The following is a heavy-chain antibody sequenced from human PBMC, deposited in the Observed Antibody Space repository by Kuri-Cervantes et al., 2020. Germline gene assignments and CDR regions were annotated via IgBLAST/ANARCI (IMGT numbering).Heavy chain of an antibody. CDR2: ISYDGSNK. CDR1: GFTFSSYA. CDR3: ARDTPFPIFGVEEYYYYYYGMDV. J-gene: IGHJ6*02. D-gene: IGHD3-3*01. V-gene: IGHV3-30-3*01. Sequence: GKSLKISCAASGFTFSSYAMHWVRQAPGKGLEWVAVISYDGSNKYYADSVKGRFTISRDNSKNTLYLQMNSLRAEDTAVYYCARDTPFPIFGVEEYYYYYYGMDVWGQGTTVTVSS.